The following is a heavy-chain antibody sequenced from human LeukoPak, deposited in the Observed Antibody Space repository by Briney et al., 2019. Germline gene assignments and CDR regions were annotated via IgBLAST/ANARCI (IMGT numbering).Heavy chain of an antibody. CDR1: GFTFSSYA. V-gene: IGHV3-30-3*01. J-gene: IGHJ4*02. CDR2: ILYDGSNK. Sequence: GGSLRLSCAASGFTFSSYAMHWVRQAPGKGLEWVAVILYDGSNKYYADSVKGRFTISRDNSKNTLYLQMNSLRAEDTAVYYCARDPGSYGDYAYYFDYWGQGTLVTVSS. CDR3: ARDPGSYGDYAYYFDY. D-gene: IGHD4-17*01.